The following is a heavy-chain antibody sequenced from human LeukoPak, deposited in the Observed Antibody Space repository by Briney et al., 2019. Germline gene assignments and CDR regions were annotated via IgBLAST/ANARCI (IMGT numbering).Heavy chain of an antibody. J-gene: IGHJ4*02. CDR1: GFTVSTNY. V-gene: IGHV3-53*01. D-gene: IGHD5-18*01. Sequence: GGSLRLSCAASGFTVSTNYMSWVRQAPGKGLERVSVIYSGGSTYYADSVKGRFTISRDNSKNTLYLQLNSLRAEDTAVYYCARERINSYGSPFGYWGQGTLVTVSS. CDR3: ARERINSYGSPFGY. CDR2: IYSGGST.